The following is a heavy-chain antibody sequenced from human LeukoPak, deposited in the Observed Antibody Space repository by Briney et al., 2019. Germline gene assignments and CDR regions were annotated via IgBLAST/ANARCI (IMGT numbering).Heavy chain of an antibody. V-gene: IGHV1-18*04. CDR1: GYTFTGYY. J-gene: IGHJ4*02. Sequence: GASVKVSCKGSGYTFTGYYIYWVRQDPGQGLEWMGWISAYNGNTNYAQKLQGRVTMTTDTSTGTAYMGLRSLRSDDTAVYYCARDYYDSSGYGYWGQGTLVTVSS. CDR3: ARDYYDSSGYGY. D-gene: IGHD3-22*01. CDR2: ISAYNGNT.